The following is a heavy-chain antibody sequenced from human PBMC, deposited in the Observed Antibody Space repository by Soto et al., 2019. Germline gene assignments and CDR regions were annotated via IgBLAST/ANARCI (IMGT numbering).Heavy chain of an antibody. CDR1: GGTFSSYA. CDR2: IIPIFGTA. V-gene: IGHV1-69*13. J-gene: IGHJ3*02. CDR3: ARVRNTLVRAGPFDI. Sequence: VASVKVSCKASGGTFSSYAISWVRQAPGQGLEWMGGIIPIFGTANYAQKFQGRVTITADESTSTAYMELSSLRSEDTAVYYCARVRNTLVRAGPFDIWGQGTMVTVSS. D-gene: IGHD3-10*01.